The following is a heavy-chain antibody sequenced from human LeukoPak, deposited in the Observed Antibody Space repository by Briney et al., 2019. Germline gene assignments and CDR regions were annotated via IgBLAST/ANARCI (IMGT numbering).Heavy chain of an antibody. CDR3: ARRDTAMLFAY. Sequence: PSETLSLTCTVSGGSISSSSYYWGWIRQPPGKGLEWIGSIYYSGSTYYNPSLKSRVTISVDTSKNQFSLKLSSVTAADTAVYYCARRDTAMLFAYWGQGTLVTVSS. CDR2: IYYSGST. CDR1: GGSISSSSYY. J-gene: IGHJ4*02. V-gene: IGHV4-39*07. D-gene: IGHD5-18*01.